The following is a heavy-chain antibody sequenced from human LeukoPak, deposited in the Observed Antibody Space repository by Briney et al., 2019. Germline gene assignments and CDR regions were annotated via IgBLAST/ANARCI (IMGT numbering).Heavy chain of an antibody. CDR3: ARDGSGWYPRFGD. D-gene: IGHD6-19*01. V-gene: IGHV3-74*01. Sequence: GGSLRLSCAASGFTFSSYWMHWVRQAPGKGLVWVSRINSDGSSTSYADSVKGRFAISRDNAKNTLYLQTNSLRAEDTAVYYCARDGSGWYPRFGDWGQGTLVTVSS. J-gene: IGHJ4*02. CDR1: GFTFSSYW. CDR2: INSDGSST.